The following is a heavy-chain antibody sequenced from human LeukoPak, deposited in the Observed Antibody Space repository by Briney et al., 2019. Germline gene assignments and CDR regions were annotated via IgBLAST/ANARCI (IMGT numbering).Heavy chain of an antibody. J-gene: IGHJ4*02. CDR1: GFRFSGYW. CDR3: ARESGYTYGA. CDR2: INTGGGRT. V-gene: IGHV3-74*01. D-gene: IGHD6-13*01. Sequence: GGSPRLSSAASGFRFSGYWIHWGPRAPRQGLGWGSLINTGGGRTAYADSVKRRITISRDNAKNTLYLQMNSLRVEDTAVYYCARESGYTYGAWGQGTLVTVSS.